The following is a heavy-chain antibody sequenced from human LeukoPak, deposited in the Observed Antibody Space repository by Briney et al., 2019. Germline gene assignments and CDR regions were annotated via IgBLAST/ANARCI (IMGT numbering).Heavy chain of an antibody. J-gene: IGHJ4*02. V-gene: IGHV3-30*18. CDR2: ISNDGGIK. CDR1: EFTFSNFY. Sequence: GGSLRLSCAASEFTFSNFYMHWVRQAPGKGLEWVALISNDGGIKYYGNSVRGRFTISRDNSENTLYLHMSSLRSEDTAAYYCAKGGQQKTFRWGMDYWGQGALVTVSS. CDR3: AKGGQQKTFRWGMDY. D-gene: IGHD4-23*01.